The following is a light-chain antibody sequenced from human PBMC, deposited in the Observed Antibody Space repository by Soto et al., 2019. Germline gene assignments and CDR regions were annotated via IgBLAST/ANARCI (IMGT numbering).Light chain of an antibody. J-gene: IGKJ5*01. CDR3: QQYTGPPTT. CDR2: GAS. Sequence: EIVMTQSPATLSMSPGGRATLSFRASQSISGTLAWYQQKPGQAPRLLIYGASTRAAGIPDRFSGSGSGTDFTLTITRLEPEDSAVYFCQQYTGPPTTFGQGTRLEI. V-gene: IGKV3D-15*01. CDR1: QSISGT.